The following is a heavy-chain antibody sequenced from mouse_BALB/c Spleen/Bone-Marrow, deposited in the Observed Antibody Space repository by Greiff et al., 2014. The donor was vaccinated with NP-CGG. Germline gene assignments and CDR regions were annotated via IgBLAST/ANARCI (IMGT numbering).Heavy chain of an antibody. CDR2: ISDGGTYT. CDR1: GFTFSDYY. J-gene: IGHJ4*01. CDR3: TRSGKRYGAMDY. Sequence: DVKLVESGGGLVKPGGSLKLSCAASGFTFSDYYMYWVRQTPVKRLEWVATISDGGTYTFYPDSVKGRFTISRDNAKNNLYLQMSSLQSEDTAMYYCTRSGKRYGAMDYWGQGTSVTVSS. V-gene: IGHV5-4*02. D-gene: IGHD2-10*02.